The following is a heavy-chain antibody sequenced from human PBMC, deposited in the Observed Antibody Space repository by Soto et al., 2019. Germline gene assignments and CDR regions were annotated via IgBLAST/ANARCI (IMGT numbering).Heavy chain of an antibody. CDR3: AREEKAAPAVLHYYYYGMDV. J-gene: IGHJ6*02. Sequence: GASVKVSCKASGYTFTSYGISWVRQAPGQGLEWMGWISAYNGNTNYAQKLQGRVTMTTDTSTSTAYMELRSLRSDDTAVYYCAREEKAAPAVLHYYYYGMDVWGQGTTVTVSS. CDR2: ISAYNGNT. D-gene: IGHD6-6*01. V-gene: IGHV1-18*04. CDR1: GYTFTSYG.